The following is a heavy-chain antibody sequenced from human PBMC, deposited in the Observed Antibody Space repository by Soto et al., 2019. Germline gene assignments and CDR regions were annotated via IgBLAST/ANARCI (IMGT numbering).Heavy chain of an antibody. CDR3: ASGWVYGSGPYDSYFVS. CDR1: GGSFSSHA. Sequence: QVQLVQSGPEVKKTGSSVRVSCKASGGSFSSHAISWVRQAPGQGLEWMGGIIPIFGTTHYAQKCQGGVTITADESSTTADLEMTTLRSGATSVFYCASGWVYGSGPYDSYFVSWCQGAVVTVSS. CDR2: IIPIFGTT. V-gene: IGHV1-69*12. J-gene: IGHJ4*02. D-gene: IGHD3-3*01.